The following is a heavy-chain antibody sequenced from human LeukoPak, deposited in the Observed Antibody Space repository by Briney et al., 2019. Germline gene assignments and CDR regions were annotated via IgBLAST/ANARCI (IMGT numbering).Heavy chain of an antibody. CDR3: ARDGVPLRPFDP. CDR2: IIPIFGTA. J-gene: IGHJ5*02. D-gene: IGHD3-3*01. Sequence: SVKVSCKASGYTFTSYDINWVRQATGQGLEWMGGIIPIFGTANYAQKFQGRVTITADESTSTAYMELSSLRSEDTAVYYCARDGVPLRPFDPWGQGTLATVSS. V-gene: IGHV1-69*13. CDR1: GYTFTSYD.